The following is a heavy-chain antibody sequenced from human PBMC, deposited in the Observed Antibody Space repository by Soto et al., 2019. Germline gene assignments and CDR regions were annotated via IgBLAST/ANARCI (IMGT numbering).Heavy chain of an antibody. CDR1: GFTFSSYA. J-gene: IGHJ4*02. V-gene: IGHV3-30-3*01. D-gene: IGHD6-13*01. CDR3: ARDKSAAFDY. Sequence: VGSLRLSCAASGFTFSSYAMHWVRQAPGKGLEWVAVISYDGSNKYYADSVKGRFTISRDNSKNTLYLQMNSLRAEDTAVYYCARDKSAAFDYWGQGTLVTVSS. CDR2: ISYDGSNK.